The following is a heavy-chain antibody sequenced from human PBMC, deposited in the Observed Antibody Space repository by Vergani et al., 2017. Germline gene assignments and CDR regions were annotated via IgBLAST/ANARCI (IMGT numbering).Heavy chain of an antibody. CDR1: GFTFSSYW. D-gene: IGHD2-2*01. J-gene: IGHJ4*02. CDR2: IKQDGSEK. Sequence: EVQLVESGGGLVQPGGSLRLSCAASGFTFSSYWMSWVRQAPGKGLEGVANIKQDGSEKYYVDSVKGRFTISRDNAKNSLYLQMDSLRAEDTAVYYCARAYCSRTSCYFDYWGQGTLVTVSS. V-gene: IGHV3-7*03. CDR3: ARAYCSRTSCYFDY.